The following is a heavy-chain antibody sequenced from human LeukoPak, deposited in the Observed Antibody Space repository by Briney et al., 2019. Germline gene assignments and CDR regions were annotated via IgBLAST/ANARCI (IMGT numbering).Heavy chain of an antibody. CDR2: IKQDGSEK. CDR1: GFTFSSYW. V-gene: IGHV3-7*01. Sequence: GGSLRLSCAASGFTFSSYWMNWVRQAPGKGPEWVANIKQDGSEKYYVDSVKGRFTISRDNAKSSLYLQMNSLRAEDTAVYYCARDGSRGYSYGYSDYWGQGTLVTVSS. CDR3: ARDGSRGYSYGYSDY. D-gene: IGHD5-18*01. J-gene: IGHJ4*02.